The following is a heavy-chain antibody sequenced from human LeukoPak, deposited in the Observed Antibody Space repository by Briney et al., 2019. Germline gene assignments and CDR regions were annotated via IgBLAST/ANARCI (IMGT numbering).Heavy chain of an antibody. CDR2: ISYNGSNK. CDR3: AKDRGYYDSSGYYYDY. V-gene: IGHV3-30*18. CDR1: GFTFSSYG. J-gene: IGHJ4*02. D-gene: IGHD3-22*01. Sequence: LPGGSLRLSCAASGFTFSSYGMHWVRQAPGKGLEWVAVISYNGSNKYYADSVKGRFTISRDNSKNTLYLQMNSLRAEDTAVYYCAKDRGYYDSSGYYYDYWGQGTLVTVSS.